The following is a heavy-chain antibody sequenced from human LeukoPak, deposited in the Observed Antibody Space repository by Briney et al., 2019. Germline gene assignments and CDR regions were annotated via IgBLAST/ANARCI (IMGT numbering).Heavy chain of an antibody. J-gene: IGHJ4*02. CDR1: GLTFTTYW. V-gene: IGHV3-7*01. Sequence: PGGSLRLSCAASGLTFTTYWMTWVRQAPGKGLEWVANIKHDGSEKYYVDSVKGRFTISRDNARNSLYLQMNSLRVEDTAVYYCASGRYSSNWGQGTLVTVSS. CDR2: IKHDGSEK. D-gene: IGHD6-13*01. CDR3: ASGRYSSN.